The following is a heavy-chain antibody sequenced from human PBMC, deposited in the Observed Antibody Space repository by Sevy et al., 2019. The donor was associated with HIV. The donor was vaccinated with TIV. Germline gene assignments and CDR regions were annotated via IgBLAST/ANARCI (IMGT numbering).Heavy chain of an antibody. Sequence: ASMKVSCKASGYTFNNYYMHCVRQAPGQGLEWMGIINPSGGSTSYAQKFQGRVTMTRDTSTSIVYMELSSLRSEDTAVYYCARDLTIFGVIPDYWGQGTLVTVSS. D-gene: IGHD3-3*01. V-gene: IGHV1-46*02. CDR2: INPSGGST. CDR3: ARDLTIFGVIPDY. J-gene: IGHJ4*02. CDR1: GYTFNNYY.